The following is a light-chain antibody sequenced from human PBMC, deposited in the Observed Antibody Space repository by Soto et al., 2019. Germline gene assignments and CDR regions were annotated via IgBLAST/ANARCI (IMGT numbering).Light chain of an antibody. Sequence: QSALTQPPSVSAAPGQKVTISCSGSSSNIGDNYVSWYQHLPGTAPKLLIYDNNKRPSGIPDRFSGSKSGTSATLGITGLQTGDEADYYCETRDSLLDDVVFGGGTKVTVL. J-gene: IGLJ2*01. CDR2: DNN. CDR3: ETRDSLLDDVV. CDR1: SSNIGDNY. V-gene: IGLV1-51*01.